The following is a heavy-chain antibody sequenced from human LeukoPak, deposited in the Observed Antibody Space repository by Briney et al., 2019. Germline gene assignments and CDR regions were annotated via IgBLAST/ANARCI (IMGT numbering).Heavy chain of an antibody. CDR2: IYTSGST. CDR1: GGSISSGSYY. Sequence: SETLSLTCTVSGGSISSGSYYWSWIRQPAGKGLEWIGRIYTSGSTNYNPSLKSRVTISVDTSKNQFSLKLSSVTAADTAVYYCARGAAAGLGDAFDIWGQGTMVTVSS. V-gene: IGHV4-61*02. CDR3: ARGAAAGLGDAFDI. D-gene: IGHD6-13*01. J-gene: IGHJ3*02.